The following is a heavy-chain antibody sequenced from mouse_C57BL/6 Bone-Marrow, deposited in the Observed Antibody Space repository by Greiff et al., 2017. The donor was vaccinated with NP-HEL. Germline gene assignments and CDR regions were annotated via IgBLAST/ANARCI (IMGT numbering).Heavy chain of an antibody. CDR3: ARGGAYYYAMDY. V-gene: IGHV1-69*01. CDR2: IDPSDSYT. CDR1: GYTFTSYW. J-gene: IGHJ4*01. Sequence: VKLQQPGAELVMPGASVKLSCKASGYTFTSYWMHWVKQRPGQGLEWIGEIDPSDSYTNYNQKFKGKSTLTVDKSSSTAYMQLSSLTSEDSAVYYCARGGAYYYAMDYWGQGTSVTVSS.